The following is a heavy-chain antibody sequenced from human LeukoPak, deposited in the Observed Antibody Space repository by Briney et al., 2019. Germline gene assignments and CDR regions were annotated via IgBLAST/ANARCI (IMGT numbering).Heavy chain of an antibody. V-gene: IGHV4-4*02. D-gene: IGHD6-13*01. J-gene: IGHJ4*02. Sequence: SETLSLTCAVSGGSISSSNWWSWVRQPSGKGLEWIGEIYHSGSTNYNPSLKSRVTISVDKSKNQFSLKLSSVTAADTAVYYCARGWRQQLVLKEYYFDYWGQGTLVTVSS. CDR1: GGSISSSNW. CDR3: ARGWRQQLVLKEYYFDY. CDR2: IYHSGST.